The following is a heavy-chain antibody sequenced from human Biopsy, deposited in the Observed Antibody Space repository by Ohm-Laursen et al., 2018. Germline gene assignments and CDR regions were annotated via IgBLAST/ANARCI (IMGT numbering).Heavy chain of an antibody. CDR3: TRDVKRYCSGSSCYTGYFGMDV. CDR2: VYYSGTT. D-gene: IGHD2-2*01. V-gene: IGHV4-61*01. J-gene: IGHJ6*02. CDR1: GGFVSDSFHF. Sequence: SDTLSLTCSVSGGFVSDSFHFWSWIRQPPGKGLEWIGNVYYSGTTNYNPSLKSRVTVSIDTSKNQFSLKLTSVTAADTAVYFCTRDVKRYCSGSSCYTGYFGMDVWGQGTTVTVSS.